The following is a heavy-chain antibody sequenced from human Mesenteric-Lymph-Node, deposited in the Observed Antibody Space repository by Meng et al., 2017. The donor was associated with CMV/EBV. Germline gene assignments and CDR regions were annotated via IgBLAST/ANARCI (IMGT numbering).Heavy chain of an antibody. CDR1: GGSFSGYY. CDR2: INHNGVP. V-gene: IGHV4-34*01. CDR3: ARGSDIPVNNY. Sequence: QVQLQQWGAGLLKPSETLSLTCAVYGGSFSGYYWSWIRQPPGKGLEWIGEINHNGVPNYNPSLKSRVTISLDRSKNQFSLKLSSVTAEDKAVYYCARGSDIPVNNYWGQGTLVTVSS. J-gene: IGHJ4*02. D-gene: IGHD2-15*01.